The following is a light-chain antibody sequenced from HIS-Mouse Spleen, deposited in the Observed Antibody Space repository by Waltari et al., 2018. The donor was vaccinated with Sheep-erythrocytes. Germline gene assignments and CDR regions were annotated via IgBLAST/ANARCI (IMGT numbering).Light chain of an antibody. CDR1: SRDVGGYHY. CDR3: SSYAGSNNWV. Sequence: QSALTQPPSASGSPGQSVPLSCHGTSRDVGGYHYISWYHQHPGKAPKLMIYEVSKRPSGVPDRFSGSKSGNTASLTVSGLQAEDEADYYCSSYAGSNNWVFGGGTKLTVL. J-gene: IGLJ3*02. V-gene: IGLV2-8*01. CDR2: EVS.